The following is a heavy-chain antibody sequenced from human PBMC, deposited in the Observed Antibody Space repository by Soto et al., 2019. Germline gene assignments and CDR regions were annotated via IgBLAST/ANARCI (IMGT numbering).Heavy chain of an antibody. J-gene: IGHJ4*02. Sequence: PGGSLRLSCAASGFTFSSYSMSWVRQAPGKGLEWVSAISGSGGSTYYADSVKGRFTISRDNSKNTLYLQMNSLRAEDTAVYYCAKDRVAGTCIDYWGQGTLVTVSS. CDR2: ISGSGGST. V-gene: IGHV3-23*01. CDR3: AKDRVAGTCIDY. D-gene: IGHD6-19*01. CDR1: GFTFSSYS.